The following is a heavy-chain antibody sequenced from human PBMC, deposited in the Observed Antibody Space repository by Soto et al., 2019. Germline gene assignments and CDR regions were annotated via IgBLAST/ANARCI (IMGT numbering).Heavy chain of an antibody. CDR1: GFTFSSYA. J-gene: IGHJ4*02. CDR3: ARDADTNGHYSLFDY. Sequence: QVQLVESGGGVVQPGRSLRLSCAASGFTFSSYAMHWVRQAPGKGLEWVAVIWYDGSKAYYEDSVKGRFTISRDDSRNTLYLQMNSLRVEDTALYFCARDADTNGHYSLFDYWGQGTLVTVSP. CDR2: IWYDGSKA. D-gene: IGHD2-8*01. V-gene: IGHV3-33*08.